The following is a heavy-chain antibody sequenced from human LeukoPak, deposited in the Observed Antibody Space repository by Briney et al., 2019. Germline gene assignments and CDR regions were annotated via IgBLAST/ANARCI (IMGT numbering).Heavy chain of an antibody. J-gene: IGHJ4*02. CDR1: GFTSSDYY. D-gene: IGHD6-19*01. Sequence: GGSLRLSCAASGFTSSDYYMSWIRQAPGKGLEWVSYISSSGSTIYYADSVKGRFTISRDNAKNSLYLQMNSLRAEDTAVYYCARDLEAVAGYFDYWGQGTLVTVSS. CDR2: ISSSGSTI. V-gene: IGHV3-11*01. CDR3: ARDLEAVAGYFDY.